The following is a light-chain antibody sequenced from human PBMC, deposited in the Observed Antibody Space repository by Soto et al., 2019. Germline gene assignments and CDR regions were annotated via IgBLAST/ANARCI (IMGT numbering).Light chain of an antibody. CDR2: DNT. V-gene: IGLV1-51*01. J-gene: IGLJ2*01. CDR3: GTWDSGLSAVV. CDR1: SSNIGNNY. Sequence: QSVLTQPPSVSAAPGQKVTISCSGSSSNIGNNYVSWYQQLPGTAPKLLIYDNTKRPSGILDRFSGSKSGTSATLGITGLQTGDEADYYCGTWDSGLSAVVFGGGTKLTVL.